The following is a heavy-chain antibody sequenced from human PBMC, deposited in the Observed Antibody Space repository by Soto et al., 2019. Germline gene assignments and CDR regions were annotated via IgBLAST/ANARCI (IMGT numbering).Heavy chain of an antibody. CDR1: GFTFSSYG. CDR2: ISYDGSNK. J-gene: IGHJ4*02. CDR3: AKDPKIRGYSYGYIE. D-gene: IGHD5-18*01. V-gene: IGHV3-30*18. Sequence: GVSLRLSCAASGFTFSSYGMHWVRQAPGKGLEWVAVISYDGSNKYYADSVKGRFTISRDNSKNTLYLQMNSLRAEDTAVYYCAKDPKIRGYSYGYIEWGQGTLVTVSS.